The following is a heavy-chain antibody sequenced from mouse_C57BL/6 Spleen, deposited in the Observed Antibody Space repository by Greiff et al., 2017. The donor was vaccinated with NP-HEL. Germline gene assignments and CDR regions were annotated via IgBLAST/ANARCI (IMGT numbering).Heavy chain of an antibody. V-gene: IGHV1-81*01. Sequence: QVQLQQSGAELARPGASVKLSCKASGYTFTSYGISWVKQRTGQGLEWIGEIYPRSGNTYYNEKFKGKATLTADKSSSTAYMELRSLTSEGSAVYFCARGGHYYGSSDENAMDDWGQGTSGTVSS. CDR3: ARGGHYYGSSDENAMDD. D-gene: IGHD1-1*01. CDR1: GYTFTSYG. J-gene: IGHJ4*01. CDR2: IYPRSGNT.